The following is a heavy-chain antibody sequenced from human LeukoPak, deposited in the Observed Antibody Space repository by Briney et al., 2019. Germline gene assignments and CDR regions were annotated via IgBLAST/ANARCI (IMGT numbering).Heavy chain of an antibody. V-gene: IGHV3-11*01. CDR1: GFTFSDYY. J-gene: IGHJ6*03. CDR3: AREPYYYYYYMDV. CDR2: ISSSGSTI. Sequence: PGGSLRLSCAASGFTFSDYYMSWIRQAPGKGLEWVSYISSSGSTIYYADSVKGRFTISRDNAKNSLYLQMNSLRAEDTAVYYCAREPYYYYYYMDVWGKGTTVTVSS.